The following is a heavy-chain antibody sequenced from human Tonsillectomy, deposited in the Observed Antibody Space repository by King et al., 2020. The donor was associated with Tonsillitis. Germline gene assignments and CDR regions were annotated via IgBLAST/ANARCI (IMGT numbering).Heavy chain of an antibody. CDR1: GGSISSYY. CDR2: IYYSGST. Sequence: VQLQESGPGLVKPSETLSLTCTVSGGSISSYYWSWIRQPPGKGLEWIGYIYYSGSTNYNPSLKSRVTISVDTSKNQFSLKLSAVTAADTAVYYCARVVGGATNPDNWFDPWGQGTLVTVSS. CDR3: ARVVGGATNPDNWFDP. V-gene: IGHV4-59*08. D-gene: IGHD1-26*01. J-gene: IGHJ5*02.